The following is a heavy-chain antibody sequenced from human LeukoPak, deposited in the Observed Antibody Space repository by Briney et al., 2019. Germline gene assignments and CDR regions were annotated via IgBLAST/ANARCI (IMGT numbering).Heavy chain of an antibody. CDR3: ARAVRFVYYYYYMDV. V-gene: IGHV4-39*07. D-gene: IGHD3-10*01. CDR2: INHSGST. Sequence: PSETLSLTCSVSGASISSGSNYWGWIRQSPGKGLEWIGEINHSGSTNYNPSLKSRVTISVDTSKNQFSLKLSSVTAADTAVYYCARAVRFVYYYYYMDVWGKGTTVTVSS. J-gene: IGHJ6*03. CDR1: GASISSGSNY.